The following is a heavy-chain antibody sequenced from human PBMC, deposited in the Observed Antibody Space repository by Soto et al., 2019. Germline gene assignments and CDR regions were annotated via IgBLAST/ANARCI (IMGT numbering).Heavy chain of an antibody. V-gene: IGHV3-23*01. CDR1: GFTFSSYA. Sequence: DVQLLESGGGLVQPEGSLRLSCAASGFTFSSYAMGWVRQGPGKGLEWVAVVSIGGSTHYADSVRGRFTISRDNAKNTLSLQMKSLTAEDTAVYFCAKRRCAGGHFDYWGQGALVNVYS. J-gene: IGHJ4*02. CDR2: VSIGGST. CDR3: AKRRCAGGHFDY. D-gene: IGHD2-8*02.